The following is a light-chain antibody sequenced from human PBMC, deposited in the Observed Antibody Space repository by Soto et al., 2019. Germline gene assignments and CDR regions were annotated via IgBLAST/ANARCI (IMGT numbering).Light chain of an antibody. CDR1: QDISNY. CDR2: DAS. V-gene: IGKV1-33*01. CDR3: QQRSNWPLT. J-gene: IGKJ4*01. Sequence: DIQMTQSPSSLSASVGDRVTITCQASQDISNYLNWYQQKPGKAPKLLIYDASNLETGVPSRFSGSGSGTEFTLAISSLEPEDFAVYYCQQRSNWPLTFGGGTKVDIK.